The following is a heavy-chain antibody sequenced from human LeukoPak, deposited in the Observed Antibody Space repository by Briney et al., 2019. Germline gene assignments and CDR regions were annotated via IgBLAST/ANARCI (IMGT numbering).Heavy chain of an antibody. Sequence: SETLSLTCSVSGVSVSSDYWSWIRQPAGQGLEWIGRFYTGGRSSYNPSVKSRDTISVDTSKNQFSLTLTSVTVADTGVYFCARDIPPLGRFDPWGQGTLVTVSS. V-gene: IGHV4-4*07. CDR2: FYTGGRS. D-gene: IGHD2-21*01. CDR1: GVSVSSDY. CDR3: ARDIPPLGRFDP. J-gene: IGHJ5*02.